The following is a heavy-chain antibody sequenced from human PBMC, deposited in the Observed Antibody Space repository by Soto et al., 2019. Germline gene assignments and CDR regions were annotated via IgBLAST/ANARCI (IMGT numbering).Heavy chain of an antibody. D-gene: IGHD6-6*01. Sequence: SETLSLTFTVSGDSISNNYWSWIRQPPGKGLEWILYIENIGSTNYNPALKCRATMSVDTSKNQFSLTLRSVTAADTAVYFCSGGDIWHLVHXWGQGTLFTVSX. CDR3: SGGDIWHLVHX. J-gene: IGHJ4*01. CDR1: GDSISNNY. CDR2: IENIGST. V-gene: IGHV4-59*01.